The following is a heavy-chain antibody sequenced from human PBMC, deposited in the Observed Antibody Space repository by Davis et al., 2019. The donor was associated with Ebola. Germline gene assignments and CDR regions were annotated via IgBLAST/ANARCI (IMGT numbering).Heavy chain of an antibody. V-gene: IGHV3-48*01. D-gene: IGHD6-13*01. Sequence: GESLKISCAASGFTFSSYSMNWVRQAPGKGLEWVSYMSSSGSTIYYADSVKGRFTISRDNSKNTLYLQMNSLRVDDTAVYYCAKARSSWTPFDYWGQGTLVTVSS. CDR3: AKARSSWTPFDY. CDR1: GFTFSSYS. J-gene: IGHJ4*02. CDR2: MSSSGSTI.